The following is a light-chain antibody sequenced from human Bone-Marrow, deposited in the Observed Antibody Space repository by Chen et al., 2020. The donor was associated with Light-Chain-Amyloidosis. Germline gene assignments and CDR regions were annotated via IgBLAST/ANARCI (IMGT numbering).Light chain of an antibody. Sequence: SYVLTQPSSVSLAPRPTPTIACGGNNIGSTSVHWYQQTPGQAPLLVVYDDSDRPSGIPERLSGSNSGNTATLTISRVEAGDEADYYCQVWDRSSDRPVFGGGTKLTVL. V-gene: IGLV3-21*02. CDR3: QVWDRSSDRPV. J-gene: IGLJ3*02. CDR2: DDS. CDR1: NIGSTS.